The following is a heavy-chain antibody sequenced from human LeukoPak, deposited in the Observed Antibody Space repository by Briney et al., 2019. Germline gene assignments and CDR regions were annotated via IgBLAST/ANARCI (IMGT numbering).Heavy chain of an antibody. CDR3: ARTYSSGWRLNPNYYYYYGMDV. D-gene: IGHD6-19*01. CDR2: ISYDGSNK. J-gene: IGHJ6*02. Sequence: GRSLRLSCAASGFTFSSYAMHWVRQAPGKGLEWMAVISYDGSNKYYADSVKGRFTISRDNSKNTLYLQMNSLRAEDTAVYYCARTYSSGWRLNPNYYYYYGMDVWGQGTTVTVSS. CDR1: GFTFSSYA. V-gene: IGHV3-30-3*01.